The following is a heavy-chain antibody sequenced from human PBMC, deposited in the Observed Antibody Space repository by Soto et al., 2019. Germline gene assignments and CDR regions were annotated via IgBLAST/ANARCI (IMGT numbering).Heavy chain of an antibody. CDR3: ARPQGSTSMYRWFDP. Sequence: QLQLQESGPGLVKPSETLSLTCTVPGGSISSSSYYWGWIRQPPGKGLEWIGSIYHSGNTYYNASLKSRVTMSVDTSMNQFSLKLTSVTAADTAVYYCARPQGSTSMYRWFDPWGQGTLVTVSS. CDR1: GGSISSSSYY. D-gene: IGHD3-10*01. CDR2: IYHSGNT. J-gene: IGHJ5*02. V-gene: IGHV4-39*01.